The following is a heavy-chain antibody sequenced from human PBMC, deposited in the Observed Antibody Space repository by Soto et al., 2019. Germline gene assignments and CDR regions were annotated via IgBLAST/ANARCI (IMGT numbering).Heavy chain of an antibody. D-gene: IGHD6-6*01. CDR3: ARLQRSSSSYPAAFDI. CDR2: INHSGST. Sequence: PSETLSLTCAVYGGSFSGYYWSWIRQPPGKGLEWIGEINHSGSTNYNPSLKSRVTISLDTSKNQFSLKLSSVTAADTAFFYCARLQRSSSSYPAAFDIWGQGTMVTVSS. V-gene: IGHV4-34*01. CDR1: GGSFSGYY. J-gene: IGHJ3*02.